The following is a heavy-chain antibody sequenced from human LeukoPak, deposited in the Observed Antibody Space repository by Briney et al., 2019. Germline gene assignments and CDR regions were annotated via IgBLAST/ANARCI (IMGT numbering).Heavy chain of an antibody. CDR3: ARIRLIAATPLVDY. J-gene: IGHJ4*02. Sequence: SGPALVKPTQTLTLTCTFSGFSLSTSGMCVSWIRQPPGKALEWLARIDWDDDKYYSTSLKTRLTISKDTSKNQVVLTMTNMDPVDTATYYCARIRLIAATPLVDYWGQGTLVTVSS. V-gene: IGHV2-70*11. D-gene: IGHD6-13*01. CDR2: IDWDDDK. CDR1: GFSLSTSGMC.